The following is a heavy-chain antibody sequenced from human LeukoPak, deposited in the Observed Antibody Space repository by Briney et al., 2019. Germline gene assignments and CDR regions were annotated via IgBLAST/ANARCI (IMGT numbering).Heavy chain of an antibody. D-gene: IGHD2-21*02. Sequence: GGSLRLSCAASGFIFSDYTMNWVRQAPGKGLEWVSAINGNSKHIYYVDSVKGRFTISRDNTKNSLYLQMNSLTAEDMAVYYCARGFCGGDCYGDWGQGTLVTVSS. CDR3: ARGFCGGDCYGD. CDR1: GFIFSDYT. J-gene: IGHJ1*01. CDR2: INGNSKHI. V-gene: IGHV3-21*01.